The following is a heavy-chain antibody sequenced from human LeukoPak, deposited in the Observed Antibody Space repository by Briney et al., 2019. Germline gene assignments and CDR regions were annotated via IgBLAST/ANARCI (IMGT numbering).Heavy chain of an antibody. CDR2: MNNGPGAT. Sequence: GGSLRLSCAASGFSFSTSPMSWVRQPPGKGLEWVSAMNNGPGATFYRDSVRGRFTISRDDSKSTLYLQMNSLRAEDTGTYYCAKAHYDLLDVWGQGTTVTVSS. D-gene: IGHD5-12*01. J-gene: IGHJ6*02. CDR1: GFSFSTSP. CDR3: AKAHYDLLDV. V-gene: IGHV3-23*01.